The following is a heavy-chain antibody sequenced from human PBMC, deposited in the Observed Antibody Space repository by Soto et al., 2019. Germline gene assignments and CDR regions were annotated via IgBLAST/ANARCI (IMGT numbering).Heavy chain of an antibody. CDR3: AIVLFGELV. V-gene: IGHV3-23*01. D-gene: IGHD3-10*02. CDR2: IGVGGGDR. CDR1: GFTFSGYA. J-gene: IGHJ4*02. Sequence: EVQLLESGGGLVQPGGSLRLSCAASGFTFSGYAMSWVRQAAGKGLEWVSIIGVGGGDRYYPESVKGRFTISSDNSRDTLYLEMNSLRDEDTAVYYCAIVLFGELVWGQGTLVTVSS.